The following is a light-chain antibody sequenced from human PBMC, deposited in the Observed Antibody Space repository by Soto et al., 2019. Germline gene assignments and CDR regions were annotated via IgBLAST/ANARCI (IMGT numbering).Light chain of an antibody. CDR2: GAS. CDR3: QQYNSYSYP. Sequence: DIQMTQSPSTLSASVGDRVTITCRASQSISDRLAWYKQKPGKAPKLLIYGASNLESGVPSRFSGSGSGTEFTLTISSLQPDDFATYFCQQYNSYSYPFGQGTKLEIK. V-gene: IGKV1-5*01. J-gene: IGKJ2*01. CDR1: QSISDR.